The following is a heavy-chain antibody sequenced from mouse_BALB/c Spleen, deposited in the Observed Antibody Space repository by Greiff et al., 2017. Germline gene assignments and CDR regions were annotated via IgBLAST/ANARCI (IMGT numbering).Heavy chain of an antibody. D-gene: IGHD1-1*01. V-gene: IGHV6-6*02. J-gene: IGHJ4*01. CDR2: IRLKSNNYAT. CDR3: TSGLLRLYAMDY. Sequence: VMLVESGGGLVQPGGSMKLSCVASGFTFSNYWMNWVRQSPEKGLEWVAEIRLKSNNYATHYAESVKGRFTISRDDSKSSVYLQMNNLRAEDTGIYYCTSGLLRLYAMDYWGQETSVTVSS. CDR1: GFTFSNYW.